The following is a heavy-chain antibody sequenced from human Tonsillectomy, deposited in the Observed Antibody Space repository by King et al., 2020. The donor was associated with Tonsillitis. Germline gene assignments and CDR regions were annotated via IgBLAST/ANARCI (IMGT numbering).Heavy chain of an antibody. J-gene: IGHJ6*02. D-gene: IGHD3-3*01. V-gene: IGHV3-23*04. CDR3: AKDRDFWSPHGMDV. CDR2: ISGSGGST. CDR1: GFTFSSYA. Sequence: VQLVESGGGLIQPGGSLRLSCAASGFTFSSYAMNWVRQAPGKGLEWVSGISGSGGSTYYADSGKGRFAISRDNSKNTLYLQMNSLRAEDTAVYYCAKDRDFWSPHGMDVWGQGTTVTVSS.